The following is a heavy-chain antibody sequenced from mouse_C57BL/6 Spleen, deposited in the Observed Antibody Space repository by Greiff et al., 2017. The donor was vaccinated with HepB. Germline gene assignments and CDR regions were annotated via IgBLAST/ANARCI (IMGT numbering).Heavy chain of an antibody. CDR3: ARESLYYGSSYGYFDV. CDR2: IWTGGGT. J-gene: IGHJ1*03. D-gene: IGHD1-1*01. Sequence: QVQLKESGPGLVAPSQSLSITCTVSGFSLTSYAISWVRQPPGKGLEWLGVIWTGGGTNYNSAPKSRLSISKDNSKSQVFLKVNSLQTDDTARYYCARESLYYGSSYGYFDVWGTGTTVTVSS. V-gene: IGHV2-9-1*01. CDR1: GFSLTSYA.